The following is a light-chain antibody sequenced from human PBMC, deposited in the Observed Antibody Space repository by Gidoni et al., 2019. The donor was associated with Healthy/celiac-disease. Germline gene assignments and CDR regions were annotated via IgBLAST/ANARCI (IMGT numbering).Light chain of an antibody. V-gene: IGKV1-39*01. CDR2: AAS. J-gene: IGKJ4*01. Sequence: DIQMTQSPSSLSASVGDRVTITCRASQSISSYLNWYQQKPGKAPKLLIYAASSLQSGVPSRFSGSGSGTDLTLTISSLQPEDFATYYCQQSYSTSFGGXTKVEIK. CDR1: QSISSY. CDR3: QQSYSTS.